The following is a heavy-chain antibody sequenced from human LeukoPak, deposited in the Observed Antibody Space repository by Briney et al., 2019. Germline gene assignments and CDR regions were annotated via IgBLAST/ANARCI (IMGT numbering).Heavy chain of an antibody. Sequence: PGGSLNLSCAASGFTFSASAMHWVRQTPGKGLEWVGRIKCKASNYATAYAASVNGRFTISRDDSKNTAYLQMNSLKTEDTAIYYCTMYYYAGGNYHPTDHWGQGTLVTVSS. D-gene: IGHD3-10*01. CDR1: GFTFSASA. CDR3: TMYYYAGGNYHPTDH. J-gene: IGHJ4*02. CDR2: IKCKASNYAT. V-gene: IGHV3-73*01.